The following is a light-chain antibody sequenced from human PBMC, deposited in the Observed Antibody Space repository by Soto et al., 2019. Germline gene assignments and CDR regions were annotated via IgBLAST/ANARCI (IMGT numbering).Light chain of an antibody. J-gene: IGKJ5*01. V-gene: IGKV3D-15*01. CDR3: QQYNNWPPIT. Sequence: EIVLTQSPGTLSLSPGERATLSCRASETIRGLLAWYQQRPGQPPRLLIHDTSNRATGIPARFSGSGSGTEFTLTISSLQSEDFAVYYCQQYNNWPPITFGQGTRLEIK. CDR1: ETIRGL. CDR2: DTS.